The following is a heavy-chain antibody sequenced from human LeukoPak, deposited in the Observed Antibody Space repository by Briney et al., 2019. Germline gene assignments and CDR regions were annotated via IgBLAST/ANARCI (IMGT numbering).Heavy chain of an antibody. Sequence: GGSLRLSCAASGFTFSSYWMSWVRQTPGKGLEWVANIKQDGSEKYYVDSVKGRFTTSRDKSKNTLYLQMNSLRAEDTAVYYCAKINREGATTGSGGPGNFDYWGQGTLVTVSS. J-gene: IGHJ4*02. CDR3: AKINREGATTGSGGPGNFDY. CDR2: IKQDGSEK. V-gene: IGHV3-7*03. D-gene: IGHD1-26*01. CDR1: GFTFSSYW.